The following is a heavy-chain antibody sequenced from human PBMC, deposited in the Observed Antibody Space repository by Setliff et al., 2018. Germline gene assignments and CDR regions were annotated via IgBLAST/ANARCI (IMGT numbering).Heavy chain of an antibody. D-gene: IGHD1-26*01. CDR2: ISGSGTST. CDR1: GFTFSDYY. Sequence: PGGSLRLSCVVSGFTFSDYYMSWIRQAPGKGLEWVSGISGSGTSTNFADSVKGRFTISRDNFKNTLYLQMNSLRVEDTAVYYCAKWERGTTSDYFDYWGQGALVTVSS. J-gene: IGHJ4*02. CDR3: AKWERGTTSDYFDY. V-gene: IGHV3-23*01.